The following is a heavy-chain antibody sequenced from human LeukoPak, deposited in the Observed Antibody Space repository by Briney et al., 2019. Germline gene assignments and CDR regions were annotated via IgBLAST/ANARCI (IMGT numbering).Heavy chain of an antibody. CDR2: INPDSKYI. CDR1: AFALSTYT. D-gene: IGHD3-10*01. CDR3: ARFVDQSTCYFDS. Sequence: PGGSLRLSCAASAFALSTYTMEWVRLAPGKGLEWVSSINPDSKYIYYRDSVRGRFTISRDNAKNSLYLQMNSLRVEDTAVYFCARFVDQSTCYFDSWGQGTLVIVSS. J-gene: IGHJ4*02. V-gene: IGHV3-21*01.